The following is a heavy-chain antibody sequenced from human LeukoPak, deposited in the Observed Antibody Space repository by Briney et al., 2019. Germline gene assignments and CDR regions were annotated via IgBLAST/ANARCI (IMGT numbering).Heavy chain of an antibody. Sequence: SETLSLTCTVSGGSLSSYYWSWIRQPAGKRLEWIGRVYTSGSTNYNPSLKSRVTMSVDTCKSQFSLKLRSVTAADTAVYYCARGLRGVTDYWGQGTLVTVSS. CDR1: GGSLSSYY. D-gene: IGHD2-21*02. CDR2: VYTSGST. CDR3: ARGLRGVTDY. J-gene: IGHJ4*02. V-gene: IGHV4-4*07.